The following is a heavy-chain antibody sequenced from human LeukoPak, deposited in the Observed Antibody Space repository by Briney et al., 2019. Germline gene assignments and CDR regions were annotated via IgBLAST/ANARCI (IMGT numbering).Heavy chain of an antibody. Sequence: SETLSLTCTVSGDSVNTNYWSWVRQSPGKGLEWIGHISYTAGTNYNPSLESRVTMSVDTSKNQSSLKVTSVTAADTAVYYCARDSRTLSSGWLDRFDPWGQGTLVTVSS. D-gene: IGHD6-19*01. V-gene: IGHV4-59*02. CDR3: ARDSRTLSSGWLDRFDP. J-gene: IGHJ5*02. CDR2: ISYTAGT. CDR1: GDSVNTNY.